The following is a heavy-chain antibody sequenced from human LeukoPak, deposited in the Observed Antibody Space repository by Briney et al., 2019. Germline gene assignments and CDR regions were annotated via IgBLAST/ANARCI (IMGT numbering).Heavy chain of an antibody. V-gene: IGHV4-4*09. CDR3: ARHPDPNDAFDI. CDR2: IYTSGST. CDR1: GGSISSYY. Sequence: PSETLSLTCTVTGGSISSYYWSWIRQPPGKGLEWIGYIYTSGSTNYNPSLKSRVTISVDTSKNQFSLKLSSVTAADTAVYYCARHPDPNDAFDIWGQGTMVTVSS. J-gene: IGHJ3*02.